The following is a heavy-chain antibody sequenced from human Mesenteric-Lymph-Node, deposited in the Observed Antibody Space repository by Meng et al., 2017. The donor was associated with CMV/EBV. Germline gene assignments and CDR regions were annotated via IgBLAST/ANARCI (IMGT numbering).Heavy chain of an antibody. CDR3: ARGNFYGMDV. Sequence: GESLKISCAASGFTFSSFAVHWVRQAPGKGLEWVAVISYDGSSKFYADSVKGRFIISRDNSKNTLYLQMNSLRPEDTAVYYCARGNFYGMDVWGQGTTVTVSS. CDR1: GFTFSSFA. D-gene: IGHD1-7*01. V-gene: IGHV3-30*04. J-gene: IGHJ6*02. CDR2: ISYDGSSK.